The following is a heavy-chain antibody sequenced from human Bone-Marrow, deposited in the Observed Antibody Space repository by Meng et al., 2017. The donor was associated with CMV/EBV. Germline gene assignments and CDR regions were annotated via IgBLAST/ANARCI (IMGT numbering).Heavy chain of an antibody. Sequence: GSLRLSCTVSGGSISSYYWSWIRQPPGKGLEWIGYIYYSGSTNYNPSLKSRVTISADTSKNQFSLNLSSVTAADTALYYCARGRGFLEWFFDYWGQGTLVTVS. CDR2: IYYSGST. V-gene: IGHV4-59*01. D-gene: IGHD3-3*01. CDR1: GGSISSYY. J-gene: IGHJ4*02. CDR3: ARGRGFLEWFFDY.